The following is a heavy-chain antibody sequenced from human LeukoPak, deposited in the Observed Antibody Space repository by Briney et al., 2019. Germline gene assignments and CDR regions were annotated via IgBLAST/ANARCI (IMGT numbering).Heavy chain of an antibody. CDR3: ARDPNGGWFDP. V-gene: IGHV4-59*01. D-gene: IGHD2-8*01. Sequence: SGTLSLTCTVSGGSISSYYWSWIRQPPGKGLEWIGYIYYSGSTNYNPSLKSRVTISVDTSKNQFSLKLSSVTAADTAVYYCARDPNGGWFDPWGQGTLVTVSS. J-gene: IGHJ5*02. CDR2: IYYSGST. CDR1: GGSISSYY.